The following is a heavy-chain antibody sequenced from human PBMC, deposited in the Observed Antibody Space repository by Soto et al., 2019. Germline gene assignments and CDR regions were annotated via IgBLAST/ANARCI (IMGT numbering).Heavy chain of an antibody. V-gene: IGHV3-74*01. D-gene: IGHD6-19*01. CDR2: INSDGSST. Sequence: EVQLVESGGGLVQPGGSLRLSCAASGFTFSSYWMHWVRQAPGKGLVWVSRINSDGSSTSYADSVKGRFTISRDNAKNTLDRQMNSLRAEDTAVDYCARAGYSSGWYWDLDYWGQGTLVTVSS. CDR3: ARAGYSSGWYWDLDY. J-gene: IGHJ4*02. CDR1: GFTFSSYW.